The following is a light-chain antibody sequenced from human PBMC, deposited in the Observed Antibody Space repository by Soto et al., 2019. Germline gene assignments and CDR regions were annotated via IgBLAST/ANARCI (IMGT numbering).Light chain of an antibody. CDR1: QSVSNY. CDR3: HHYGGSPQT. V-gene: IGKV3-20*01. Sequence: EIVLTQSPGTLSLSPGERATLSCRASQSVSNYLAWYQRKPGQAPRLLIYGASSRATGIPDRFSGSGSGTDFPLPLGRREPEDLEVYYCHHYGGSPQTFAQGPKVKIK. CDR2: GAS. J-gene: IGKJ1*01.